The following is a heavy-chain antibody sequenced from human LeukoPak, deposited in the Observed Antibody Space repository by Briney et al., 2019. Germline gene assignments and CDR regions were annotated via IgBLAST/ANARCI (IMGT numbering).Heavy chain of an antibody. J-gene: IGHJ6*03. D-gene: IGHD6-13*01. CDR3: ARQGVTAAENNYFYYYMDF. CDR1: GYTFTGYY. Sequence: ASVKVSCKASGYTFTGYYMHRVRQAPGQGLEWMGWISPNSGNTKSAQKFQGRVTMTTDTSTSTAYMELRSLRSDDTAVYYCARQGVTAAENNYFYYYMDFWGKGTTVTVSS. CDR2: ISPNSGNT. V-gene: IGHV1-18*04.